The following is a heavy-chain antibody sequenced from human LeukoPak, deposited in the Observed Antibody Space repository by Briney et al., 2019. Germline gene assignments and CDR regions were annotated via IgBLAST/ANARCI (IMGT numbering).Heavy chain of an antibody. V-gene: IGHV3-30*02. Sequence: GGSLRLSCAASGFTVSSNYMSWVRQAPGKGLEWVAFIRYDGSNKYYADSVKGRFTISRDNSKNTLYLQMNSLRAEDTAVYYCAKDRLAMVRGVSLFDYWGQGTLVTVSS. CDR1: GFTVSSNY. D-gene: IGHD3-10*01. CDR2: IRYDGSNK. CDR3: AKDRLAMVRGVSLFDY. J-gene: IGHJ4*02.